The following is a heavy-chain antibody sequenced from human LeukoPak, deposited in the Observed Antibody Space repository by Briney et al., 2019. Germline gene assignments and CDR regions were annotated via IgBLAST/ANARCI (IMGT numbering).Heavy chain of an antibody. V-gene: IGHV3-48*03. CDR2: ISSSGSTI. Sequence: GGSLRLSCAASGFTFSSYGMHWVRQAPGKGLEWVSYISSSGSTIYYADSVKGRFTISRDNAKNSLYLQMNSLRAEDTAVYYCARDYPGIAVAGTGYYYYYYMDVWGKGTTVTISS. D-gene: IGHD6-19*01. J-gene: IGHJ6*03. CDR3: ARDYPGIAVAGTGYYYYYYMDV. CDR1: GFTFSSYG.